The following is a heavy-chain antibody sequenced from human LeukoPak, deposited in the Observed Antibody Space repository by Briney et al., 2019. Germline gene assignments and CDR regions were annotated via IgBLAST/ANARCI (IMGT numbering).Heavy chain of an antibody. D-gene: IGHD2-2*01. CDR2: IYYSGST. V-gene: IGHV4-39*07. CDR1: GGFISSSSYY. Sequence: SETLSLTCTVSGGFISSSSYYWGWIRQPPGKGLEWIGSIYYSGSTYYNPSLKSRVTMSVDTSKNQFSLKLNSVTAADTAVYYCARAGYCSSTKCYEGLLFDYWGQGTLVTVSS. CDR3: ARAGYCSSTKCYEGLLFDY. J-gene: IGHJ4*02.